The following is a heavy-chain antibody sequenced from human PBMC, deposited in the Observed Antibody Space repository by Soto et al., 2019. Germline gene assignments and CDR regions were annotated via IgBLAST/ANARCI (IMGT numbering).Heavy chain of an antibody. V-gene: IGHV3-48*01. CDR3: AKGGRQWLVTSDFNY. Sequence: GGSLILSCAASGFIFSTYSMNWVRQAPGKGLEWVSYISSSSSTIYYADSVKGRFTISRDSSKNTVSLEMTSLRAEDTAVYYCAKGGRQWLVTSDFNYWGQGALVTVSS. CDR1: GFIFSTYS. J-gene: IGHJ4*02. CDR2: ISSSSSTI. D-gene: IGHD6-19*01.